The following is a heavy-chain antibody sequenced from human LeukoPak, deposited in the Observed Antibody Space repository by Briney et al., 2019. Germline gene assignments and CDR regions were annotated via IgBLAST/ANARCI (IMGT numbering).Heavy chain of an antibody. V-gene: IGHV3-53*01. CDR2: IYSGGST. Sequence: PGRPLRLSCAASGFTVSSNYMSWVRQAPGKGLEWVSVIYSGGSTYYADSVKGRFTISRDNSKNTLYLQMNSLRAEDTAVYYCARSEYYDSSGSPRDFDYWGQGTLVTVSS. J-gene: IGHJ4*02. CDR3: ARSEYYDSSGSPRDFDY. D-gene: IGHD3-22*01. CDR1: GFTVSSNY.